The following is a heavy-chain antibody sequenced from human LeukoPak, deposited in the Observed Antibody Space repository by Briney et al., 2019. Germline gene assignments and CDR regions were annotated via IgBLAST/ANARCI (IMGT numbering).Heavy chain of an antibody. V-gene: IGHV3-23*01. CDR1: GFTFSSYA. Sequence: PGRSLRLSCAASGFTFSSYAMSWVRQAPGKGLEWVSAISGSGGSTYYADSVKGRFTISRDNSKNTLHLQMNSLRAEDTAVYYCAKSLGARGAYYFDYWGQGTLVTVSS. CDR2: ISGSGGST. CDR3: AKSLGARGAYYFDY. D-gene: IGHD4/OR15-4a*01. J-gene: IGHJ4*02.